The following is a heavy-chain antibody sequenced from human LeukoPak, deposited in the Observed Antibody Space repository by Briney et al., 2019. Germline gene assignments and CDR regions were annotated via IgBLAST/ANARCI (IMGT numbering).Heavy chain of an antibody. V-gene: IGHV4-39*07. Sequence: PSETLSLTCTVSGGSISSSSYYWGWIRQPPGKGLEWIGSIYYSGSTYYNPSLKSRVTISVDTSKNQFSLKLSSVTAADTAVYYCARVVVPAAMDYWYFDLWGRGTLVTVSS. J-gene: IGHJ2*01. CDR3: ARVVVPAAMDYWYFDL. CDR1: GGSISSSSYY. CDR2: IYYSGST. D-gene: IGHD2-2*01.